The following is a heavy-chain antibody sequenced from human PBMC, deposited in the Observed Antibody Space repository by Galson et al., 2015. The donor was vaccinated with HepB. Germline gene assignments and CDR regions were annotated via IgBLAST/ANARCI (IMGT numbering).Heavy chain of an antibody. CDR3: ATANGYYGLDV. CDR1: GFTLTNAW. V-gene: IGHV3-15*01. CDR2: IKAKTDGGIT. Sequence: LRLSCAASGFTLTNAWMAWVRQAPGKGLEWVGRIKAKTDGGITDFAAPMKGRFTISRDDSKNTLYLQINSLKTEDAAVYFCATANGYYGLDVWGQGTTVTVSS. J-gene: IGHJ6*02.